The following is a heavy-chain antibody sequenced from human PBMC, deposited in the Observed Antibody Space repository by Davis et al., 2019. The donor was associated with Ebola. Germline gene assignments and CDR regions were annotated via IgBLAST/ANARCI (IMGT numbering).Heavy chain of an antibody. CDR2: FYYSVAT. J-gene: IGHJ4*02. CDR1: DDSISSSDHY. V-gene: IGHV4-39*07. CDR3: AREGYRGGAFDY. D-gene: IGHD3-16*02. Sequence: PSETLSLTCTVSDDSISSSDHYWGWIRQPPGKGLEWVANFYYSVATDYNSSLKSRVSISVDTSKNQFSLELSSVTAADTAIYYCAREGYRGGAFDYWGQGTLVSVSS.